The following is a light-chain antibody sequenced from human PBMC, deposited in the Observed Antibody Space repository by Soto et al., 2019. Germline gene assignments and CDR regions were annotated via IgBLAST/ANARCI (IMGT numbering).Light chain of an antibody. V-gene: IGKV1-5*01. CDR2: DAS. Sequence: DIQMPQSPSTLSAAVGDRVTITCRASEIITNRLAWYQQKPGKAPKVLIYDASNLESGVPSRFSGSGSGTEFTLTISCLQSEDFATYYCQQYYSYPWTFGQGTKVDIK. J-gene: IGKJ1*01. CDR3: QQYYSYPWT. CDR1: EIITNR.